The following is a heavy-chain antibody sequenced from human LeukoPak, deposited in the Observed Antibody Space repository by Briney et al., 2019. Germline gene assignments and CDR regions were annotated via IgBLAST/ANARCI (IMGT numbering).Heavy chain of an antibody. D-gene: IGHD1-26*01. CDR1: GGSIRSYY. CDR2: IYYTGST. CDR3: ARRGANSGSYSHFDL. J-gene: IGHJ2*01. Sequence: SETLSLTCIVSGGSIRSYYWSWIRQPPGKGLEWIGYIYYTGSTSYNPSLKSRVTISMDTSKNQFSLKLNSVTAADTAVYSCARRGANSGSYSHFDLWGRGTLVTVSA. V-gene: IGHV4-59*01.